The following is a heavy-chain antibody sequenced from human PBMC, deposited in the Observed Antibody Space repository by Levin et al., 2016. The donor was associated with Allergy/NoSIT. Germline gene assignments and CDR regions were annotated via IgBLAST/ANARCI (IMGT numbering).Heavy chain of an antibody. CDR3: ARDALYSSGWYGYFAY. CDR1: GGSFNNYY. J-gene: IGHJ4*02. CDR2: IYNSGST. V-gene: IGHV4-4*07. D-gene: IGHD6-19*01. Sequence: SETLSLTCTVSGGSFNNYYWSWIRQPAGKGLEWIGRIYNSGSTNFNPSLKSRVTMSVDTSKNQFSLSLRSVTAADTAVYYCARDALYSSGWYGYFAYWGQGSLVTVSS.